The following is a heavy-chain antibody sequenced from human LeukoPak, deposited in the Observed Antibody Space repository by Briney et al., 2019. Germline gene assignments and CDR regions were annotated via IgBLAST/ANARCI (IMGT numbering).Heavy chain of an antibody. Sequence: ASVKVSCKVSGYTLTELSMHWVRQAPGKGLEWMGGFDPEDGETIYAQKFQGRVTMTEDTSTDTAYMELSSLRSEDTAVYFCARGRYSSSWYDPGYYFDYWGQGTLVIVSS. CDR1: GYTLTELS. CDR2: FDPEDGET. D-gene: IGHD6-13*01. CDR3: ARGRYSSSWYDPGYYFDY. V-gene: IGHV1-24*01. J-gene: IGHJ4*02.